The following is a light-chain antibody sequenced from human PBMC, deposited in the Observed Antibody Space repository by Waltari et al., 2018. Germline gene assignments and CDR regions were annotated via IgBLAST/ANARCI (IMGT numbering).Light chain of an antibody. CDR1: GHSSNI. Sequence: GHSSNIIAWLQQQPGKGPRYLMQVNSDGSHRKGDEIPDRFSGSSSGAERYLTISSLQSEDEADYYCETGGHGTWVFGGWTKLTVL. V-gene: IGLV4-69*01. CDR3: ETGGHGTWV. J-gene: IGLJ3*02. CDR2: VNSDGSH.